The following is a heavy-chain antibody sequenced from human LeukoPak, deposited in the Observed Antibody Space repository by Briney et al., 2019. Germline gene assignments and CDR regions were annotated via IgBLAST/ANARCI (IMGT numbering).Heavy chain of an antibody. CDR2: IYYSGST. Sequence: SETLSLTCTVSGGSISSSSYYWGWIRQPPGKGLEWIGSIYYSGSTYYNPSLKSRVTISVDTSKNQFSLKLSSVTAADTAVYYCVRRGYSSSHDPWGQGTLVTVSS. CDR3: VRRGYSSSHDP. D-gene: IGHD6-6*01. V-gene: IGHV4-39*01. CDR1: GGSISSSSYY. J-gene: IGHJ5*02.